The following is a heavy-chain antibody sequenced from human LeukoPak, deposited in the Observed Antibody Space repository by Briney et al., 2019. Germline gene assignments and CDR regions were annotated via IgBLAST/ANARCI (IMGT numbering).Heavy chain of an antibody. V-gene: IGHV3-21*01. Sequence: PGGSLRLSCAASGFTFSSYSMNWVRQAPGKGLEWVSSISSSSSYIYYADSVKGRFTISRDNAKNSLYLQMNSLRAEDTAVYYCARSQTYSSSWPHNSDYWGQGTLVTVSS. D-gene: IGHD6-13*01. J-gene: IGHJ4*02. CDR3: ARSQTYSSSWPHNSDY. CDR1: GFTFSSYS. CDR2: ISSSSSYI.